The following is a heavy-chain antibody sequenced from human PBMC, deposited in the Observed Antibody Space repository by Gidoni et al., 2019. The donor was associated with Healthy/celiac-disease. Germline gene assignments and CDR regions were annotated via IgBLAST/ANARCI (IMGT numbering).Heavy chain of an antibody. CDR1: GFTFSNAW. CDR3: TTDPTYYYDSSGYPELRFFDY. J-gene: IGHJ4*02. D-gene: IGHD3-22*01. Sequence: EVQLVESGGGLVKPGGSLRLSCAASGFTFSNAWMSWVRKAPGKGLEWVGRIKSKTDGGTTDYAAPVKGRFTISRDDSKNTLYLQMNSLKTEDTAVYYCTTDPTYYYDSSGYPELRFFDYWGQGTLVTVSS. V-gene: IGHV3-15*01. CDR2: IKSKTDGGTT.